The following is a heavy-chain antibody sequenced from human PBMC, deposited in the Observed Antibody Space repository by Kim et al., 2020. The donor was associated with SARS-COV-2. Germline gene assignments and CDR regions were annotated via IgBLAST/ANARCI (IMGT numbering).Heavy chain of an antibody. Sequence: SETLSLTCAVYGGSFSGYYWSWIRQPPGKGLEWIGEINHSGSTNYNPSLKSRVTISVDTSKNQFSLKLSSVTAADTAVYYCARGPIAAAGTRFDYWGQGT. CDR1: GGSFSGYY. J-gene: IGHJ4*02. CDR3: ARGPIAAAGTRFDY. V-gene: IGHV4-34*01. CDR2: INHSGST. D-gene: IGHD6-13*01.